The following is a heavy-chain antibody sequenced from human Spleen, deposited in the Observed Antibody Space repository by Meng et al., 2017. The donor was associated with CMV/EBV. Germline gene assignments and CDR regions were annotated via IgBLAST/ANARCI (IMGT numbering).Heavy chain of an antibody. Sequence: CTVSGVSLTGSNWWSCVRQAPGEGLEWIGEIYHTGRTNYNPSLESRLTISVDKSKNQFSLKLTSVTAADTAVYFCARVGDWGSYLDYWGQGALVTVSS. V-gene: IGHV4-4*01. D-gene: IGHD3-16*02. CDR3: ARVGDWGSYLDY. CDR2: IYHTGRT. CDR1: GVSLTGSNW. J-gene: IGHJ4*02.